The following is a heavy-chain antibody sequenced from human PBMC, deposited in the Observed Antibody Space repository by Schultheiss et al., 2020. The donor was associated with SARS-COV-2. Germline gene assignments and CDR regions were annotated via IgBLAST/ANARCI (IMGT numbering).Heavy chain of an antibody. CDR1: GGTFSSYA. J-gene: IGHJ4*02. Sequence: ASVKVSCKASGGTFSSYAISWVRQAPGQGLEWMGWINPNSGGTNYAQKFQGRVTMTRDTSISTAYMELSRLRSDDTAVYYCARARYSSSWQFDYWGQGTLVTVSS. D-gene: IGHD6-13*01. CDR3: ARARYSSSWQFDY. CDR2: INPNSGGT. V-gene: IGHV1-2*02.